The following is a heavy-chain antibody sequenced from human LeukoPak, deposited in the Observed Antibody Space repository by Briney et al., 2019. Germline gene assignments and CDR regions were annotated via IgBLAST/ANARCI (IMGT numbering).Heavy chain of an antibody. Sequence: GGSLRLSCAASGFTFSSYAMSWVRQAPGRGLEWVSGISGSGDNTYYADSVKGRFTISRDNSKFTLYLQMNSLRAEDTALYYCAKERSTDRAWFGELLEWGQGNMVTVSS. D-gene: IGHD3-10*01. J-gene: IGHJ4*02. CDR3: AKERSTDRAWFGELLE. CDR2: ISGSGDNT. V-gene: IGHV3-23*01. CDR1: GFTFSSYA.